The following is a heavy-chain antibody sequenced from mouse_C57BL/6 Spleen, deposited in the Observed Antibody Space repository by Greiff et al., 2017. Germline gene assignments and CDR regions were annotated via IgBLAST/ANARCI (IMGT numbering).Heavy chain of an antibody. Sequence: QVQLKQSGAELVRPGASVKLSCKASGYTFTDYYINWVKQRPGQGLEWIARIYPGSGNTYYNEKFKGKATLTAEKSSSTAYMQLSILTSEDSAVYFCARGGTTGIDYWGQGTTLTVSS. CDR1: GYTFTDYY. V-gene: IGHV1-76*01. CDR2: IYPGSGNT. CDR3: ARGGTTGIDY. J-gene: IGHJ2*01. D-gene: IGHD1-1*01.